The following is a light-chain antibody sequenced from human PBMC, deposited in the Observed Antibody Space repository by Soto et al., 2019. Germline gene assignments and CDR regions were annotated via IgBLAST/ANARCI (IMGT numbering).Light chain of an antibody. J-gene: IGKJ1*01. Sequence: DIPMPQSPSTLSASVVDRQTITCGASQSISSWLAWYQQKPGKAPKLLIYKASSLESGVPSRFSGSGSGTEFTLTISSLQPDDFATYYCQQYNSYTWTFGQGTKVDIK. V-gene: IGKV1-5*03. CDR3: QQYNSYTWT. CDR2: KAS. CDR1: QSISSW.